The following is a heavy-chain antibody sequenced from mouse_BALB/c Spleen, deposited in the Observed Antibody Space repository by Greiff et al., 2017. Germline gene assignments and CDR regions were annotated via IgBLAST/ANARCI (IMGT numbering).Heavy chain of an antibody. CDR2: INPSTGYT. D-gene: IGHD1-2*01. CDR1: GYTFTSYW. CDR3: ARITTATSWFAY. J-gene: IGHJ3*01. Sequence: VQLVESGAELAKPGASVKMSCKASGYTFTSYWMHWVKQRPGQGLEWIGYINPSTGYTEYNQKFKDKATLTADKSSSTAYMQLSSLTSEDSAVYYCARITTATSWFAYWGQGTLVTVSA. V-gene: IGHV1-7*01.